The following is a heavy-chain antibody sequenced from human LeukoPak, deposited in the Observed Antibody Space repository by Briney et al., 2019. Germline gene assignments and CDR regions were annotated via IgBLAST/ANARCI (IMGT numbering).Heavy chain of an antibody. J-gene: IGHJ4*02. CDR1: GFTFSSYG. Sequence: GGSLRLSCAASGFTFSSYGMHWVRQAPGKGLEWISYISSSSSTIYYADSVKGRFTISRDNAKNSLYLQLNSLRAEDTAVYYCAKDWAGVRMVRGVIRLFDYWGQGTLVTVSS. V-gene: IGHV3-48*01. CDR2: ISSSSSTI. CDR3: AKDWAGVRMVRGVIRLFDY. D-gene: IGHD3-10*01.